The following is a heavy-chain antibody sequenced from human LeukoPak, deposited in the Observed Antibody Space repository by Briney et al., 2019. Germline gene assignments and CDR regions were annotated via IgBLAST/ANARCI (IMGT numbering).Heavy chain of an antibody. CDR1: GFTFSSYE. D-gene: IGHD3-10*01. CDR3: ARFPYYGSGNTSDY. J-gene: IGHJ4*02. Sequence: GGSLRLSCAASGFTFSSYEMNWVRQAPGKGLECVSYISSSGSTIYYADSVKGRFAISRDNSKNTLYLQMNSLRAEDTAVYYCARFPYYGSGNTSDYWGQGTLVTVSS. CDR2: ISSSGSTI. V-gene: IGHV3-48*03.